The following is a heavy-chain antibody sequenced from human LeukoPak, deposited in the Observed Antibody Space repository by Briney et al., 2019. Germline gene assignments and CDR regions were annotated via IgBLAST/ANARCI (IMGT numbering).Heavy chain of an antibody. J-gene: IGHJ4*02. CDR3: ARDTGNYVWGSYRLYYFDY. Sequence: PSETLSLTCTVSGGSISSSSYYWGWIRQPPGKGLEWIGSIYYSGSTNNNPSLKSRITISVDTSKNQFSLKLSSVTAADTAVYYCARDTGNYVWGSYRLYYFDYWGQGTLVTVSS. V-gene: IGHV4-39*02. CDR2: IYYSGST. CDR1: GGSISSSSYY. D-gene: IGHD3-16*02.